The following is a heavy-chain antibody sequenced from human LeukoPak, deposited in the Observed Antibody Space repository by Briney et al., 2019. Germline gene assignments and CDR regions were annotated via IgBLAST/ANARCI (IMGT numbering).Heavy chain of an antibody. CDR3: ARARRANAMVRGAPYNWFDP. D-gene: IGHD3-10*01. Sequence: SETLSLTCAVYGGSFSGYYWSWIRQPPGKGLEWIGEINHSGSTNYNPSLKSRVTISVDTYKNQFSLKLSSVTAADTAVYYCARARRANAMVRGAPYNWFDPWGQGTLVTVSS. J-gene: IGHJ5*02. V-gene: IGHV4-34*01. CDR1: GGSFSGYY. CDR2: INHSGST.